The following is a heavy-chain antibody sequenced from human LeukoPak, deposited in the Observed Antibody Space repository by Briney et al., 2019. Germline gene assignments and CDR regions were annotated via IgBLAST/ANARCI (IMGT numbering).Heavy chain of an antibody. CDR1: GFTFSSYA. Sequence: PGGSLRLSCAASGFTFSSYAMSWVRQAPGKGLEWVSAISGSGGSTYCADSVKGRFTISRDNSKNTLYLQMNSLRAEDTAVYYCAKKTSGYYNFDYWGQGTLVTVSS. CDR2: ISGSGGST. D-gene: IGHD3-22*01. CDR3: AKKTSGYYNFDY. V-gene: IGHV3-23*01. J-gene: IGHJ4*02.